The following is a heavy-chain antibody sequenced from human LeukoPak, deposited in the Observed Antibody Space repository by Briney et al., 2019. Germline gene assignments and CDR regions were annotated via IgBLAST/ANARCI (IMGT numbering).Heavy chain of an antibody. J-gene: IGHJ5*02. V-gene: IGHV1-18*01. CDR3: ARVTSIVVVPAAIWNWFDP. CDR2: ISAYNGNT. Sequence: ASVKVSCKASGYTFTNYGISWVRQAPGQGLEWMGWISAYNGNTNYAQKLQGRVTMTTDTSTSTAYMELRSLRSDDTAVYYCARVTSIVVVPAAIWNWFDPWGQGTLVTVSS. D-gene: IGHD2-2*01. CDR1: GYTFTNYG.